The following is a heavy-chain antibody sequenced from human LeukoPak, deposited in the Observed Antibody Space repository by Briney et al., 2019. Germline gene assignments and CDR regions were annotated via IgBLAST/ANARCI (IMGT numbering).Heavy chain of an antibody. J-gene: IGHJ3*02. V-gene: IGHV3-23*01. CDR1: GFTFSSYA. Sequence: GGSLRLSCAASGFTFSSYAMSWVRQAPGKGLEWVSAISGSGGSTYYADSVKGRFTISRDNSKNTLYLQMNSLRAEDTAVYYCAKTTMVRGVIIFAPRNAFDIWGQGTMVTVSS. D-gene: IGHD3-10*01. CDR2: ISGSGGST. CDR3: AKTTMVRGVIIFAPRNAFDI.